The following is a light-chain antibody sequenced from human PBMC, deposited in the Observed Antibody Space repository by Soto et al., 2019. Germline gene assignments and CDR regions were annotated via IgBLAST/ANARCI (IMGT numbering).Light chain of an antibody. V-gene: IGLV1-51*01. Sequence: QSVLTQPPSVSAAPGQKVTISCSGSSSNIGNNYVSWYQQLPGTAPKLLIDDNNTRPSGIPDRFSGSKSGTSATLGITGLQTGDEADYYCGTWDSSLSAGVFGGGTKLTVL. CDR2: DNN. CDR3: GTWDSSLSAGV. CDR1: SSNIGNNY. J-gene: IGLJ2*01.